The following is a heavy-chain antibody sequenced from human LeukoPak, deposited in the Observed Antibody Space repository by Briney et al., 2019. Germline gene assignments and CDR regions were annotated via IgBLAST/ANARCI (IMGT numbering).Heavy chain of an antibody. CDR2: IYYSGST. J-gene: IGHJ4*02. CDR3: ARRLHKYGRITMVRGVIITNPSFDY. Sequence: SETLSLTCTVSGGSISSYYWSWIRQPPGKGLEWIGYIYYSGSTNYNPSLKSRVTISVDTSKNQFSLKLSSVTAADTAVYYCARRLHKYGRITMVRGVIITNPSFDYWGQGTLVTVSS. D-gene: IGHD3-10*01. CDR1: GGSISSYY. V-gene: IGHV4-59*12.